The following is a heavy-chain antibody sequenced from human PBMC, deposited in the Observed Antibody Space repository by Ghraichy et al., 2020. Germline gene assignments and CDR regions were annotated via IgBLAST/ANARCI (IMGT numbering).Heavy chain of an antibody. J-gene: IGHJ4*02. D-gene: IGHD4-23*01. CDR1: GGSISSYY. CDR3: AGSLKTTVVTRLSRPRFDY. CDR2: IYYSGST. Sequence: SETLSLTCTVSGGSISSYYWSWIRQPPGKGLEWIGYIYYSGSTNYNPSLKSRVTISVDTSKNQFSLKLSSVTAADTAVYYCAGSLKTTVVTRLSRPRFDYWGQGTLVTVSS. V-gene: IGHV4-59*01.